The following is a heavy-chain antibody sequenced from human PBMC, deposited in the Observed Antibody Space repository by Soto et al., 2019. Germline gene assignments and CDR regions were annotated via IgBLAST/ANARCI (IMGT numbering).Heavy chain of an antibody. D-gene: IGHD3-10*01. CDR3: ARKVPGSTSRPDYWYFDL. CDR2: ISGGGDAP. V-gene: IGHV3-23*01. CDR1: GFTFINYA. J-gene: IGHJ2*01. Sequence: EVQLLESGGGLVQPGGSLRLSCAGSGFTFINYAMNWVRQAPGKWLEWVSTISGGGDAPFFADSVRGRFTISRDNSKNTVTLQMNNLGVDDTAVYFCARKVPGSTSRPDYWYFDLWGRGTLVTVSS.